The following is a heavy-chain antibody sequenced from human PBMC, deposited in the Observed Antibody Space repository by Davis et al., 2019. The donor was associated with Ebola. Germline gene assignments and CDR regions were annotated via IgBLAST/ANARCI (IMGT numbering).Heavy chain of an antibody. V-gene: IGHV3-23*01. J-gene: IGHJ6*02. CDR3: AKGYSSGRLDV. Sequence: GGSLRLSCAASGFSVSNSYMSWVRQAPGKGLEWVSAISGGGVSTYQADSVKGRFIISRDNSKNTLHLQMNSLRADDTAVYYCAKGYSSGRLDVWGQGTTVTVSS. CDR1: GFSVSNSY. CDR2: ISGGGVST. D-gene: IGHD6-19*01.